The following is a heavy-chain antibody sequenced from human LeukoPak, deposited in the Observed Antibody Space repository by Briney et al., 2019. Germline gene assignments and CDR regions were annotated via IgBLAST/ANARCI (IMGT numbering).Heavy chain of an antibody. Sequence: GGSLILSCAASGFTFSDYHMSWIRRAPGKGLEGVSYISSSGSTIYYADSVKGRFTISRDNAKNSLYLQMDSLRAEDTAVYFCARDRTRDASEMATTWGQGTLVTVSS. J-gene: IGHJ4*02. D-gene: IGHD5-24*01. CDR1: GFTFSDYH. V-gene: IGHV3-11*01. CDR3: ARDRTRDASEMATT. CDR2: ISSSGSTI.